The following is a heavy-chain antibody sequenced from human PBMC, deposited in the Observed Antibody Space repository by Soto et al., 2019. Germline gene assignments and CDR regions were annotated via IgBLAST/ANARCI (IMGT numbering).Heavy chain of an antibody. CDR2: IIPILGMA. Sequence: QVQLVQSGAEVKKPGSSVKVSCKASGGTFSSYTISWVRQAPGQGLEWMGRIIPILGMANYAQKVQGRVTITADKSTSTAYMELSSLRSEDTAVYYCPRGRMGQDFDYWGQGTLVTVSS. J-gene: IGHJ4*02. D-gene: IGHD1-26*01. CDR3: PRGRMGQDFDY. CDR1: GGTFSSYT. V-gene: IGHV1-69*02.